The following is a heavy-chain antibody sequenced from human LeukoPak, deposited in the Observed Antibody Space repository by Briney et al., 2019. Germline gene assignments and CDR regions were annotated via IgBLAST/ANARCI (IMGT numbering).Heavy chain of an antibody. CDR2: IYHSGST. Sequence: SETLSLTCTVSGGSISSSSYYWGWIRQPPGKGLEWIGSIYHSGSTYYNPSLKSRVTISVDTSKNQFSLKLSSVTAADTAVYYCARVILGIAAAGNDYFDYWGQGTLVTVSS. V-gene: IGHV4-39*07. CDR3: ARVILGIAAAGNDYFDY. CDR1: GGSISSSSYY. J-gene: IGHJ4*02. D-gene: IGHD6-13*01.